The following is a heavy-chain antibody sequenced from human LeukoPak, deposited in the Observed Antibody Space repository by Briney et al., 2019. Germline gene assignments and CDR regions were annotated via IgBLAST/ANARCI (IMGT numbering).Heavy chain of an antibody. CDR2: ISYDGSNK. D-gene: IGHD5-18*01. J-gene: IGHJ4*02. CDR1: GFTFSSYA. CDR3: ARGGNVRGYSYGFDY. V-gene: IGHV3-30-3*01. Sequence: GGSLRLSCAASGFTFSSYAMHWVRQAPGKGLEWVAVISYDGSNKYYADSVKGRFTISRDNSKNTLYLQMNSLRAEDTAVYYCARGGNVRGYSYGFDYWGQGTLVTVSS.